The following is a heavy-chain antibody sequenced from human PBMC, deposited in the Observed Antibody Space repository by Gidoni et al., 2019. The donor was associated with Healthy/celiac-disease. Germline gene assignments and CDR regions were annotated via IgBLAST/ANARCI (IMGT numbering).Heavy chain of an antibody. Sequence: QVQLQESGPGLVKPSVTLSPTCTLPGASISSYYWSWIRQPPGKGLEWIGYIYYSGSTNYNPSLKSRVTISVDTSKNQFSLKLSSVTAADTAVYYCARAPRWELPWHFDYWGQGTLVTVSS. V-gene: IGHV4-59*01. J-gene: IGHJ4*02. D-gene: IGHD1-26*01. CDR3: ARAPRWELPWHFDY. CDR2: IYYSGST. CDR1: GASISSYY.